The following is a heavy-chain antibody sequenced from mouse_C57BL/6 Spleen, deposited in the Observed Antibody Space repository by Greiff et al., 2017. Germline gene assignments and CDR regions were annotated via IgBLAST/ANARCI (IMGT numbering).Heavy chain of an antibody. CDR1: GYTFTSYS. J-gene: IGHJ2*01. D-gene: IGHD1-1*01. Sequence: QVQLQQPGAELVQPGASVKMSCTASGYTFTSYSITWVEQRPGQGLEWIGDLYPGSGSTNYNEKFKSKATLTVDTSSSTAYVQLSSLTSEDSAVYYCARRGTVVEGYWGQGTTLTVSS. CDR2: LYPGSGST. CDR3: ARRGTVVEGY. V-gene: IGHV1-55*01.